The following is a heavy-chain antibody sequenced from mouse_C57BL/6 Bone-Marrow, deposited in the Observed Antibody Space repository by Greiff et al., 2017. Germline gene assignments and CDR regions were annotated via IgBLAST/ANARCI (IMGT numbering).Heavy chain of an antibody. CDR2: INPSNGGT. J-gene: IGHJ3*01. D-gene: IGHD1-1*01. Sequence: QVQLQQPGTELVKPGASVKLSCKASGYTFTSYWMHWVKQRPGEGLEWIGNINPSNGGTNYNEKFKSKATLTVDKSSSTAYMQLSSLTSEDSAVYYGARGGLRSVATGFAYWGQGTLVTVSA. CDR3: ARGGLRSVATGFAY. CDR1: GYTFTSYW. V-gene: IGHV1-53*01.